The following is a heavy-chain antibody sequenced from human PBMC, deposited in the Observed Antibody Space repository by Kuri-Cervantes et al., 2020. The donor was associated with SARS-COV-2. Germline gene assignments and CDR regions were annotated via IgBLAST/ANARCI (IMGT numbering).Heavy chain of an antibody. CDR2: IYYSGST. J-gene: IGHJ4*02. V-gene: IGHV4-59*01. Sequence: GSLRLSCTVSGGSISSYYWSWIRQPPGKGLEWIGYIYYSGSTSYNPSLKSRVTISVDTSKNQFSLKLSSVTAADTAVYYCARGVCSGGSCYLGYWGQGTLVTVSS. D-gene: IGHD2-15*01. CDR1: GGSISSYY. CDR3: ARGVCSGGSCYLGY.